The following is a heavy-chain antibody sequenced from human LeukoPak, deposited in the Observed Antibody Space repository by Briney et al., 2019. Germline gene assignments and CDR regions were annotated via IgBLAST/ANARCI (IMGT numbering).Heavy chain of an antibody. Sequence: SETLSLTCTVSGGSISSYYWSWIRQPPGKGLEWIGYIYYTGSTNYNPSLKGRVTISVDTSKNQFSLKLSSVTAADTAIYYCARGRLGYCSGGSCYSPHHWGQGTLVTVSS. CDR3: ARGRLGYCSGGSCYSPHH. D-gene: IGHD2-15*01. CDR2: IYYTGST. J-gene: IGHJ5*02. V-gene: IGHV4-59*01. CDR1: GGSISSYY.